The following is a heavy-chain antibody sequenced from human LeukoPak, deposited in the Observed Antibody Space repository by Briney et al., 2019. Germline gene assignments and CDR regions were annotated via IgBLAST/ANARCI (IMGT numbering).Heavy chain of an antibody. V-gene: IGHV1-8*01. CDR3: ARDTPPGGPPDAFDI. J-gene: IGHJ3*02. CDR1: GYTFTNFD. CDR2: MNPVSGNA. Sequence: ASVTVSCKASGYTFTNFDINWVRQAPGQGLEWMGWMNPVSGNAGSAQKFQGRVTMTRDTSTSTVYMELSSLRSEDTAVYYCARDTPPGGPPDAFDIWGQGTMVAVSS. D-gene: IGHD2-2*02.